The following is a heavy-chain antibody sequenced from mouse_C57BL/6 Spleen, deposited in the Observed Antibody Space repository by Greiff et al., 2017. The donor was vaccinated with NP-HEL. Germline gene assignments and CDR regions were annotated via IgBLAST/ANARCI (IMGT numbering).Heavy chain of an antibody. CDR2: INPGSGGT. V-gene: IGHV1-54*01. Sequence: QVQLQQSGAELVRPGTSVKVSCKASGYAFTNYLIEWVKQRPGQGFEWIGVINPGSGGTNYNEKFKGKATLTADKSSSTAYMQLSSLTSEDSAVYFCARRGRGFDYWGQGTTLTVSS. CDR3: ARRGRGFDY. J-gene: IGHJ2*01. CDR1: GYAFTNYL.